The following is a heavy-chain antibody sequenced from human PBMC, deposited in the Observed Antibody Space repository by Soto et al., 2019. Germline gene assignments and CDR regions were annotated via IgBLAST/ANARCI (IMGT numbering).Heavy chain of an antibody. CDR2: ITPIFGTA. J-gene: IGHJ3*02. CDR1: GGTFSSYA. D-gene: IGHD6-19*01. V-gene: IGHV1-69*12. CDR3: ARASIAVALDM. Sequence: QVQLVQSGAEVKQPGSSVKVSCKASGGTFSSYAIRWVLQAPGQGLVWMGGITPIFGTANYALKFQGRVTITADETTSTADMELSSLRAEDTAVYYGARASIAVALDMWGQGTMVTVSS.